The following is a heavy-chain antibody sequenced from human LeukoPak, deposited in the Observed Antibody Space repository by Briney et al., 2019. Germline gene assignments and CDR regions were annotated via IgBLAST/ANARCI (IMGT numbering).Heavy chain of an antibody. V-gene: IGHV4-59*08. J-gene: IGHJ3*02. CDR1: GGSISSYY. D-gene: IGHD6-13*01. CDR3: ARRGAAAGGRGAFDI. Sequence: SETLSLTCTVSGGSISSYYWSWIRQPPGKGLEWIGYIYYSGSTNYNPSLKSRVTISVDTSKNQFSLKLSSVTAADTAVYYCARRGAAAGGRGAFDIWGQGTMVTVSS. CDR2: IYYSGST.